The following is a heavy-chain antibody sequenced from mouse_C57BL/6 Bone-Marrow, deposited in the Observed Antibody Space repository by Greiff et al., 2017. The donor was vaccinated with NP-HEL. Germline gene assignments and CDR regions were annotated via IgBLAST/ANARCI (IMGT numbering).Heavy chain of an antibody. D-gene: IGHD2-1*01. CDR2: ISGGGGNT. V-gene: IGHV5-9*01. CDR3: ARPYGNLFDY. J-gene: IGHJ2*01. CDR1: GFTFSSYT. Sequence: EVKVVESGGGLVKPGGSLKLSCAASGFTFSSYTMSWVRQTPEKRLEWVATISGGGGNTYYPDSVKGRFTISRDNAKNTLYLQMSSLRSEDTALYYCARPYGNLFDYWGQGTTLTVSS.